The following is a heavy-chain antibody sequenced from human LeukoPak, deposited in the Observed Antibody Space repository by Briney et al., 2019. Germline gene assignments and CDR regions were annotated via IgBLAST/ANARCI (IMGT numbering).Heavy chain of an antibody. V-gene: IGHV4-59*08. CDR1: GGSISSYY. Sequence: PSETLSLTCTVSGGSISSYYWTWIRQHPGKGLEWIGNIYYSGSTNYNPSLKSRVTISVDTSKNQFSLKLSSVTAADTAVYYCARQSYSSAWYFFAYWGQGTLVTVSS. CDR2: IYYSGST. D-gene: IGHD6-19*01. CDR3: ARQSYSSAWYFFAY. J-gene: IGHJ4*02.